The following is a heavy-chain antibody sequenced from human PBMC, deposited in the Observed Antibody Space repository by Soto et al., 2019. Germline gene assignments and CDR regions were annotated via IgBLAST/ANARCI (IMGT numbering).Heavy chain of an antibody. Sequence: SETLSLTCGVSGFAISRTYYWGWIRQTPGKGVEWIGSISYSGSTFYNASLQSRVTISIDTSENHFSLRLTSVTAADTALYYCTRYYFDGSGYYYGYFDYWGQGALVTVSS. CDR3: TRYYFDGSGYYYGYFDY. CDR2: ISYSGST. CDR1: GFAISRTYY. D-gene: IGHD3-22*01. J-gene: IGHJ4*02. V-gene: IGHV4-38-2*01.